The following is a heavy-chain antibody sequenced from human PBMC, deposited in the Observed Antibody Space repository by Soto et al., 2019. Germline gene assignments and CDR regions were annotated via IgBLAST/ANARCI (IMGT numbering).Heavy chain of an antibody. Sequence: SETLSLTCTVSGGSISSYYWSWIRQPPGKGLEWIGYIYYSGSTNYNRSLKSRVTISVHTSKNQFSLKLSYVTAADTAVYYCARHPGPYYFDYWGQGTLVTVSS. CDR2: IYYSGST. CDR1: GGSISSYY. CDR3: ARHPGPYYFDY. V-gene: IGHV4-59*08. J-gene: IGHJ4*02.